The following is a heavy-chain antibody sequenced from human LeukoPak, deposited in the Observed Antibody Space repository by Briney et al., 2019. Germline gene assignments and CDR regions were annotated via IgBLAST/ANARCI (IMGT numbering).Heavy chain of an antibody. CDR2: INHSGST. Sequence: PSETLSLTCAVYGGSFSGYYWSWIRQPPGKGLEWIGEINHSGSTNYNPSLKSRVTISVDTSKNQFSLKLSSVTAADTAVCYCARHVLRWLVYFDYWGQGTLVTVSS. V-gene: IGHV4-34*01. D-gene: IGHD6-19*01. CDR1: GGSFSGYY. J-gene: IGHJ4*02. CDR3: ARHVLRWLVYFDY.